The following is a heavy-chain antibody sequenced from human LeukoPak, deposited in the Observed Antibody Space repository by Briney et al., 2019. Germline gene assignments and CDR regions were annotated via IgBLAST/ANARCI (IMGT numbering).Heavy chain of an antibody. CDR3: ASGRTDIVVVPATLRNYYSDY. V-gene: IGHV4-4*07. CDR2: IYTSGST. CDR1: GGSISSYY. D-gene: IGHD2-2*01. Sequence: SETLSLTCTVSGGSISSYYWSWIRQPAGKGLEWIGRIYTSGSTNYNPSLKSRVTMSVDASKNQFSLKLSSVTAEDTAVYYCASGRTDIVVVPATLRNYYSDYWGQGTLVTVSS. J-gene: IGHJ4*02.